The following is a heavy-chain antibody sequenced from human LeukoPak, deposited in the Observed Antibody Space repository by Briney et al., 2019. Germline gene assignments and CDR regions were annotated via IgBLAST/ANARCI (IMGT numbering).Heavy chain of an antibody. Sequence: PGGSLRLFCAASGFRFSDYWMSWVRQAPGKGLEWVANVKPDGSEKYYVDSVKGGFTISRDNARNSLYLQMDSLRAEDTAVYYCANLWEMGYWGQGTLVTVSS. CDR1: GFRFSDYW. CDR2: VKPDGSEK. CDR3: ANLWEMGY. V-gene: IGHV3-7*01. J-gene: IGHJ4*02. D-gene: IGHD5-24*01.